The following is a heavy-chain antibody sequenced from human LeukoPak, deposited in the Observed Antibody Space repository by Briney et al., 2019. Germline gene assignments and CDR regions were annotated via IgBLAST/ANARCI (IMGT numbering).Heavy chain of an antibody. V-gene: IGHV3-23*01. CDR1: GFTFSSYA. D-gene: IGHD3-10*01. CDR3: AKEWGSQFGPGTY. J-gene: IGHJ4*02. CDR2: ISGSGGST. Sequence: TGGSLRLSCATSGFTFSSYAMSWVRQAPGKGLEWVSAISGSGGSTYYADSVKGRFTISRDNSKNTLYLQMNSLRAEDTAVYYCAKEWGSQFGPGTYWGQGTLVTVSS.